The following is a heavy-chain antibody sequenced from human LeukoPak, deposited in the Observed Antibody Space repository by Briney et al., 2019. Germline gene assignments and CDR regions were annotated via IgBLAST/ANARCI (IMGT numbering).Heavy chain of an antibody. Sequence: SQTLSLTCTVSGGSISSGSYYWSWIRQPAGKGLEWIGRIYTRGSTNYNPSLKSRVTISLDTSKNQFSLKLSSVTAADTAVYYCAKVIAAAGTGYWGQGTLVTVSS. CDR2: IYTRGST. CDR3: AKVIAAAGTGY. D-gene: IGHD6-13*01. V-gene: IGHV4-61*02. CDR1: GGSISSGSYY. J-gene: IGHJ4*02.